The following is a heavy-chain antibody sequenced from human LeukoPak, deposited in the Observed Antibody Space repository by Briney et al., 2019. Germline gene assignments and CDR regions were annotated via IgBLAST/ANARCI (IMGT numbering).Heavy chain of an antibody. CDR1: GYTFTGYY. V-gene: IGHV1-69*13. Sequence: GASVKVSCKASGYTFTGYYMHWVRQAPGQGLEWMGGIIPIFGTANYAQKFQGRVTITADESTSTAYMELSSLRSEDTAVYYCARDRSGGTSGYYGMDVWGQGTTVTVSS. J-gene: IGHJ6*02. CDR2: IIPIFGTA. CDR3: ARDRSGGTSGYYGMDV. D-gene: IGHD2-15*01.